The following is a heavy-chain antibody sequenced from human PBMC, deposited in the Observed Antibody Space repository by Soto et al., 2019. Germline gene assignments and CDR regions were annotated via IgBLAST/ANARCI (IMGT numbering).Heavy chain of an antibody. J-gene: IGHJ4*02. CDR2: IYYSGST. Sequence: SETLSLTCTVSGGSISSGGCYWSWIRQHPGKCLEWIGYIYYSGSTYYNPSLKSRVTISVDTSKNQFSLKLSSVTAADTAVYYCARNDYDSSGYFDYWGQGTLVTVYS. CDR1: GGSISSGGCY. V-gene: IGHV4-31*03. D-gene: IGHD3-22*01. CDR3: ARNDYDSSGYFDY.